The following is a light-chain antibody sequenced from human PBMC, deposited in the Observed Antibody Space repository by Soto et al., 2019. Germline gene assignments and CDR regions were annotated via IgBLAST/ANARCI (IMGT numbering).Light chain of an antibody. V-gene: IGLV2-8*01. CDR3: NSYAGTSNV. J-gene: IGLJ1*01. CDR1: SSDVGYYNY. Sequence: QSVLTQPPSASGSPGQSVTISCTGTSSDVGYYNYVSWYQQHPGKAPNLMIYEVNKRPSGVPDRFSGSKSGNTASLTVSGRQAEDEADYYCNSYAGTSNVFGTGTKLTVL. CDR2: EVN.